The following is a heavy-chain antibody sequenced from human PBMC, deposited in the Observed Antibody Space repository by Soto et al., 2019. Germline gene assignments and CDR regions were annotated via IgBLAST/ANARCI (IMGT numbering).Heavy chain of an antibody. Sequence: AVYRTCSVPGGSIISDYYYWSWIRQRPGKGLEWIGNIYYSGSTNYNPSLKSRVTMSLDTSKNQFSLKLTSLTAADTAVYYCARGGYSYGRDYGMDVWGQGPTVTGYS. CDR3: ARGGYSYGRDYGMDV. CDR2: IYYSGST. J-gene: IGHJ6*02. D-gene: IGHD5-18*01. V-gene: IGHV4-61*01. CDR1: GGSIISDYYY.